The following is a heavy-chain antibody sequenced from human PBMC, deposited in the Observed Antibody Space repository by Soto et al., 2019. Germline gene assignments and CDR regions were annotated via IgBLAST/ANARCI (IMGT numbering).Heavy chain of an antibody. CDR1: GGSISSEYFH. CDR3: AREDDGGDRDYYGLDV. D-gene: IGHD2-21*02. J-gene: IGHJ6*02. CDR2: IHYTGSI. Sequence: QVQLQQSGSGLVEPSQTLSLTCAVSGGSISSEYFHWTWIRQSPGKGLEWIGYIHYTGSIMYNPSFKSRLTMAVDTTKNQFSLQLTSVTAADTAVYFCAREDDGGDRDYYGLDVWGQGTTVTVSS. V-gene: IGHV4-30-4*08.